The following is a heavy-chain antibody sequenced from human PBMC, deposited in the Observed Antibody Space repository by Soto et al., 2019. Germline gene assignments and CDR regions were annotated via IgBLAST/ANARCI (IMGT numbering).Heavy chain of an antibody. CDR2: TYCKSKWYN. Sequence: SQTLSLTCAISGDSVSSNTASWNWIRQSPSRGLEWLGRTYCKSKWYNDYAVYVKSRIIINPDTSNNQFSLQLNSVTPEDTAVYFCAKGDNLGPKTGYGFDPWGQGIMVTVSS. J-gene: IGHJ5*02. V-gene: IGHV6-1*01. CDR1: GDSVSSNTAS. D-gene: IGHD5-12*01. CDR3: AKGDNLGPKTGYGFDP.